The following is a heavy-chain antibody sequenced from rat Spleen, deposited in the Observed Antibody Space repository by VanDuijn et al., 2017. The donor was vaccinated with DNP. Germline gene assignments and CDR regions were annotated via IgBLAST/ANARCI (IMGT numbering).Heavy chain of an antibody. CDR1: GFTFSNYY. V-gene: IGHV5-25*01. Sequence: EVQLVESGGGLVQPGRSMKLSCAASGFTFSNYYMAWVRQAPTKGLEWVASISTGGGDTYYRDSVKGRFTISRDFAKSTLYLQMDSLRSDDTATYYCATQNSGYDYFDYWGQGVMVTVSS. J-gene: IGHJ2*01. CDR3: ATQNSGYDYFDY. CDR2: ISTGGGDT. D-gene: IGHD4-3*01.